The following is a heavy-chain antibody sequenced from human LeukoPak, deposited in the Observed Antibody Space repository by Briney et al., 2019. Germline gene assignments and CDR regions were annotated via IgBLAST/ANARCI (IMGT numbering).Heavy chain of an antibody. J-gene: IGHJ5*02. Sequence: ASVKASCKASGGTFSSYAISWVRQAPGQGLEWMGWISAYNGNTNYAQKLQGRVTMTTDTSTSTAYMELRSLRSDDTAVYYCARDSVGAVASRWFDPWGQGTLVTVSS. V-gene: IGHV1-18*01. CDR2: ISAYNGNT. CDR1: GGTFSSYA. CDR3: ARDSVGAVASRWFDP. D-gene: IGHD6-19*01.